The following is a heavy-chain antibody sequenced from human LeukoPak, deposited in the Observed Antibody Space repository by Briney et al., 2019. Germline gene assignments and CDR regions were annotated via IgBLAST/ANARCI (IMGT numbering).Heavy chain of an antibody. V-gene: IGHV3-21*01. D-gene: IGHD4-17*01. CDR2: ISSSSTYI. Sequence: GGSLRLSCAASGFTFSSYSMNWVRQAPGKGLEWVSSISSSSTYIYYADSVKGRFTISRDNAKNSLYLQMNTLRAEDTAVYYCARARMTTVTTWYYYYGMGVWGQGTTVTVSS. CDR3: ARARMTTVTTWYYYYGMGV. J-gene: IGHJ6*02. CDR1: GFTFSSYS.